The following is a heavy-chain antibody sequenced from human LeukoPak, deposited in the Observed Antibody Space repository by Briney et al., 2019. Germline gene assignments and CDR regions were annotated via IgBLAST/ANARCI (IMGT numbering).Heavy chain of an antibody. CDR3: ASLDY. Sequence: GGSLRLSCAASGVNFSSSWMNWVRQAPGKGLEWVANIKQDGSEKYYVDSVKGRFTISRDNAKNSLYLQMNTLRAEDTAVYYCASLDYWGQGTLVTVSS. CDR2: IKQDGSEK. J-gene: IGHJ4*02. CDR1: GVNFSSSW. V-gene: IGHV3-7*01.